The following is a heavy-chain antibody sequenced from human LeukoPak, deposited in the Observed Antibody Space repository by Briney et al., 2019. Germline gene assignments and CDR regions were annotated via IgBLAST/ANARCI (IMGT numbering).Heavy chain of an antibody. D-gene: IGHD3-3*01. CDR1: GFTFSSYW. CDR2: IKQDGSEK. V-gene: IGHV3-7*01. Sequence: GGSLRLSCAASGFTFSSYWMSWVRQAPGKGLEWVANIKQDGSEKYYVDSVKCRFTISRDNAKNSLYLQMNSLRAEDTAVYYCARDLADFWSGYYTDYWGQGTLVTVSS. J-gene: IGHJ4*02. CDR3: ARDLADFWSGYYTDY.